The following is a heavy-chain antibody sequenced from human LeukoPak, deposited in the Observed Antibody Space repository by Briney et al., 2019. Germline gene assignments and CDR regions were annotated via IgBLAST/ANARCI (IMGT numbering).Heavy chain of an antibody. D-gene: IGHD5-12*01. CDR3: ARSRGYDSFGY. V-gene: IGHV4-39*07. CDR2: IYYSGIT. CDR1: GGSISSSSSYY. J-gene: IGHJ4*02. Sequence: SETLSLTCTVSGGSISSSSSYYWGWIRQPPGKGLEWIGTIYYSGITYYNPSLKSRVTISVDTSKNQFSLKLSSVTAADTAVYYCARSRGYDSFGYWGQGTLVTVSS.